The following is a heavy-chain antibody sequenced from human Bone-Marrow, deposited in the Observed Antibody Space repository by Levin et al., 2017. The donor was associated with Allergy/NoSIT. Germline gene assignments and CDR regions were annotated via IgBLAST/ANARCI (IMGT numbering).Heavy chain of an antibody. CDR2: IIPIYNTP. CDR3: ARDGLGYCSGDNCVDAFDI. CDR1: GGTFNRNI. D-gene: IGHD2-15*01. J-gene: IGHJ3*02. V-gene: IGHV1-69*01. Sequence: KISCKASGGTFNRNIFSWVRQVPGQGLEWVGGIIPIYNTPKYAQKFQGRVTIIAEDSTGTGYMELSSLTSEDTAIYYCARDGLGYCSGDNCVDAFDIWGQGTVVTVSS.